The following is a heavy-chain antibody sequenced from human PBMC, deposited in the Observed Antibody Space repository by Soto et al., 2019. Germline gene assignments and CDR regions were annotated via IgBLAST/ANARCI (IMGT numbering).Heavy chain of an antibody. CDR3: ARDGGLTGDTLHHFDS. CDR2: ISYDGSNK. D-gene: IGHD7-27*01. Sequence: GGSLRLSCAASGFTFSSYAMHWVRQAPGKGLEWVAVISYDGSNKYYADSVKGRFTISRDNSKNTLYLQMNSLRAEDTAVYYCARDGGLTGDTLHHFDSWGRGTRGTVS. V-gene: IGHV3-30-3*01. J-gene: IGHJ4*02. CDR1: GFTFSSYA.